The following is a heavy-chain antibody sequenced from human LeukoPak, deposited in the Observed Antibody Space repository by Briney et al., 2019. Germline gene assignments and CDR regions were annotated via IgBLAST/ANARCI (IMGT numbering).Heavy chain of an antibody. CDR1: GYTFTGYY. Sequence: ASVKVSCKASGYTFTGYYMHWVRQAPGQGLEWVGWINPNSGGTNYAQKFQGRVTMTRDTSISTAYMELSRLRSDDTAVYYCARVEVEMATISPFDYWGQGTLVTVSS. V-gene: IGHV1-2*02. D-gene: IGHD5-24*01. CDR2: INPNSGGT. J-gene: IGHJ4*02. CDR3: ARVEVEMATISPFDY.